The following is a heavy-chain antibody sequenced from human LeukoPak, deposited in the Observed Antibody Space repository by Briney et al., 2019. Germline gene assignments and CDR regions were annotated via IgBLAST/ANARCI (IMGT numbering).Heavy chain of an antibody. Sequence: SETLSLTCGVSGGSISGTNWWSWVRQPPGQGLEWIGEISLAGQTNYNPSLNGRVAMSLDKSSNQLSLHLTSVTAADTATYFCSRESGPFCPFGYWGQGALVIVSS. J-gene: IGHJ4*02. D-gene: IGHD1-26*01. CDR2: ISLAGQT. CDR1: GGSISGTNW. V-gene: IGHV4/OR15-8*02. CDR3: SRESGPFCPFGY.